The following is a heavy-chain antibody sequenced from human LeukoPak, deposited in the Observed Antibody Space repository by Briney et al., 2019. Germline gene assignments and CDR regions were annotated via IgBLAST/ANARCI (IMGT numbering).Heavy chain of an antibody. Sequence: SETLSLTCTVSGGSISSYYWSWIRQPPGKGLEWIGYIYYSGSTNYNPSLKSRVTISVDTTKNQFFLKLSSVTAADTAVYYCASLPYCSSTTCPLDYWGQGTLVTVSS. J-gene: IGHJ4*02. CDR3: ASLPYCSSTTCPLDY. V-gene: IGHV4-59*01. CDR1: GGSISSYY. CDR2: IYYSGST. D-gene: IGHD2-2*01.